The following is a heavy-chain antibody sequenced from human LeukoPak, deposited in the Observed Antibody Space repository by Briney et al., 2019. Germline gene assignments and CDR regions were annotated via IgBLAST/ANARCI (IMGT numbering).Heavy chain of an antibody. V-gene: IGHV3-11*01. Sequence: GGSLRLSCAASGFTFSDYYMSWIRQAPGKGLERVSYISSSGSTIYYADSVKGRFTISRDNAKNSLYLQMNSLRAEDTAVYYCARRIAARPPWYFDLWGRGTLVTVSS. J-gene: IGHJ2*01. CDR1: GFTFSDYY. D-gene: IGHD6-6*01. CDR2: ISSSGSTI. CDR3: ARRIAARPPWYFDL.